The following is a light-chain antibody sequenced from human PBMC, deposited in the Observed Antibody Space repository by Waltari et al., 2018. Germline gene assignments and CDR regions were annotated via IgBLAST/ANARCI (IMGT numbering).Light chain of an antibody. Sequence: SYELTQPPSVSVAPGKTATITCGGDNIEVQSVHWYQQKPGQAPILVMHYDSDRPSAIPALFAGPNSGDTATLTFSRGEAGDEADYCCQLWDRNTDHAILGGGTKLTVL. CDR2: YDS. J-gene: IGLJ2*01. CDR1: NIEVQS. V-gene: IGLV3-21*04. CDR3: QLWDRNTDHAI.